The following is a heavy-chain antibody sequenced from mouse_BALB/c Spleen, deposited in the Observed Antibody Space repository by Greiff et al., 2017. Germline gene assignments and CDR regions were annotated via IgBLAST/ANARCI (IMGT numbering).Heavy chain of an antibody. CDR3: ARGGGSSYWYFDV. CDR2: INPYNDGT. CDR1: GYTFTSYV. D-gene: IGHD1-1*01. V-gene: IGHV1-14*01. J-gene: IGHJ1*01. Sequence: EVKLMESGPELVKPGASVKMSCKASGYTFTSYVMHWVKQKPGQGLEWIGYINPYNDGTKYNEKFKGKATLTSDKSSSTAYMELSSLTSEDSAVYYCARGGGSSYWYFDVWGAGTTVTVSS.